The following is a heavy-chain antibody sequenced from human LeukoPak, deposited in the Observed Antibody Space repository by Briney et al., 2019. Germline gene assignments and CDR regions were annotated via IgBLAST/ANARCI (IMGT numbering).Heavy chain of an antibody. V-gene: IGHV1-69*13. CDR1: GGTFSSYA. CDR3: ASRGRGYSLGY. D-gene: IGHD5-18*01. CDR2: IIPIFGTA. Sequence: SVQVSCKASGGTFSSYAISWVRQAPGQGLEWMGGIIPIFGTAIYAQKFQGRVTITADESTSTAYMELSSLRSEDTAVYYCASRGRGYSLGYWGQGTLVTVSS. J-gene: IGHJ4*02.